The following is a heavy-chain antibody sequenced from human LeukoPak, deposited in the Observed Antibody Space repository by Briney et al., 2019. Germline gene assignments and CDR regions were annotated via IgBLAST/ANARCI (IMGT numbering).Heavy chain of an antibody. CDR1: GFTFSSYA. CDR2: ISGSGGST. J-gene: IGHJ4*02. V-gene: IGHV3-23*01. CDR3: ARAGGSYGRYYFDY. D-gene: IGHD1-26*01. Sequence: HPGGSLRLSCAASGFTFSSYAMSWVRQAPGKGLEWVSAISGSGGSTYYADSVKGRFTISRDNSKNTLYLQMNSLRAEDTAVYYCARAGGSYGRYYFDYWGQGTLVTVSS.